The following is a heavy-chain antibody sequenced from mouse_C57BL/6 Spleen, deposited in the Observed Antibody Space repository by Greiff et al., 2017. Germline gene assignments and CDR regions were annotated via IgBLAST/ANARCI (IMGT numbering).Heavy chain of an antibody. D-gene: IGHD5-1*01. J-gene: IGHJ3*01. V-gene: IGHV14-4*01. Sequence: VQLQQPGAELVRPGASVKLSCTASGFNINGDYMHWVKQRPEQGLEWIGWIDPENGDTEYAPKFQGKATMTADTSSNTAYLQLSSLTSEDSAVYYGIASYQTWFGYWGQGTLVTVSA. CDR3: IASYQTWFGY. CDR1: GFNINGDY. CDR2: IDPENGDT.